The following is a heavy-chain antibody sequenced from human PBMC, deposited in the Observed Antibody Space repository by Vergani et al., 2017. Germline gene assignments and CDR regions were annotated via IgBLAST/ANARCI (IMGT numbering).Heavy chain of an antibody. J-gene: IGHJ4*02. CDR3: VRVDIVLKVVDY. CDR1: GGSFTGFF. V-gene: IGHV4-34*02. Sequence: QVQLQQWGPGLLKPSETLSLICGVSGGSFTGFFWGWIRQPPGKGLEWIGERHHDGRTNYNSSLKSRVTMAVDTSKNEVSLKVGSVTAADTAIYYCVRVDIVLKVVDYWGQGTPVTVSS. CDR2: RHHDGRT. D-gene: IGHD5-12*01.